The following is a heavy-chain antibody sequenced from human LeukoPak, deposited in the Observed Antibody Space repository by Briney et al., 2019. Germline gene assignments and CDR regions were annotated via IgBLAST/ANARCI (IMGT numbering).Heavy chain of an antibody. D-gene: IGHD3-10*01. CDR3: ARESYGSRSYDYYYYMDV. CDR1: GYSISSGYY. V-gene: IGHV4-38-2*02. CDR2: IYYSGST. Sequence: SETLSLTCTVSGYSISSGYYWGWIRQPPGKGLEWIGSIYYSGSTYYNPSLKSRVTTSVDTSKNQFSLKLSSVTAADTAVYYCARESYGSRSYDYYYYMDVWGKGTTVTVSS. J-gene: IGHJ6*03.